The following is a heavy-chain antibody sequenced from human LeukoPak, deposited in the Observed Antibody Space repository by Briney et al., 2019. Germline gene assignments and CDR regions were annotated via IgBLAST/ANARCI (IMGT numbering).Heavy chain of an antibody. V-gene: IGHV4-4*07. CDR2: IYTSGST. D-gene: IGHD6-13*01. J-gene: IGHJ6*03. CDR3: ARDNQSGYSSSWYVDYYYYMDV. Sequence: SETLSLTCTVSGGSISSYYWSWIRQPAGKGLEWIGRIYTSGSTNYNPSLKSRVTMSVDTSKNQFSLKLSSVTAADTAVYYCARDNQSGYSSSWYVDYYYYMDVWGKGTTVTVSS. CDR1: GGSISSYY.